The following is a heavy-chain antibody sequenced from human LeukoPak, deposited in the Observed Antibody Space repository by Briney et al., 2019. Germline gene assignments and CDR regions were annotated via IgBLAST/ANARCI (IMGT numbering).Heavy chain of an antibody. V-gene: IGHV4-34*01. CDR1: GGSFSGYY. CDR2: ISHIGST. CDR3: ARLDYGGTDAFDI. D-gene: IGHD4-23*01. J-gene: IGHJ3*02. Sequence: SETLSLTCAVYGGSFSGYYWSWIRQPPGKGLECIGEISHIGSTNYIPSLKSRVSISVDTSKNQFSLRLTSVTAADTAMYYCARLDYGGTDAFDIWGQGTMVTVSS.